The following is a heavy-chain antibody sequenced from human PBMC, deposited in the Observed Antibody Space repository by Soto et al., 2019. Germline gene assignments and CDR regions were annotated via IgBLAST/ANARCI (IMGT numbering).Heavy chain of an antibody. CDR3: ARLGVVSTFDY. D-gene: IGHD3-3*01. V-gene: IGHV4-31*03. Sequence: PSETLSLTCTVSGGSISSGGYYWSCIRQHPGKGLEWIGYIYYSGSTYYNPSLKSRVTISVDTSKNQFSLKLSSVTAADTAVYYCARLGVVSTFDYWGQGTLVTVSS. J-gene: IGHJ4*02. CDR2: IYYSGST. CDR1: GGSISSGGYY.